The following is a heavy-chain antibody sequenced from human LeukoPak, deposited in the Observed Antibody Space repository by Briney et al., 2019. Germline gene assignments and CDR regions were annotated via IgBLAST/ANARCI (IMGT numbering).Heavy chain of an antibody. CDR3: AKVHYYDSSGPMGY. D-gene: IGHD3-22*01. V-gene: IGHV3-23*01. CDR1: GFTFSSYA. CDR2: ISGSGGST. Sequence: GGSLRLSCAASGFTFSSYAMSWVRQAPGKGLEWVSAISGSGGSTYYADSVKGRFTISRDNSKNTLYLQMNSLRAEDTAVYYCAKVHYYDSSGPMGYWGQGTLVTASS. J-gene: IGHJ4*02.